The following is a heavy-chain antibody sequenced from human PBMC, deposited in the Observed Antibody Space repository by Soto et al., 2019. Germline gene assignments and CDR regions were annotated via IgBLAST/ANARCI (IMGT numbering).Heavy chain of an antibody. CDR3: ASYSALAYYSEHRNPYRFDP. D-gene: IGHD4-4*01. Sequence: QVQLQESGPGLVKPSETLSLTCTVSGGSVDSGSYYWSWIRQPLGEGLEWVGYIYYSGNTAYNPSLRGRATISVDNAKNHFSMQLPSVTSADTAIYYCASYSALAYYSEHRNPYRFDPWGQGTLVIVSS. CDR2: IYYSGNT. CDR1: GGSVDSGSYY. J-gene: IGHJ5*02. V-gene: IGHV4-61*03.